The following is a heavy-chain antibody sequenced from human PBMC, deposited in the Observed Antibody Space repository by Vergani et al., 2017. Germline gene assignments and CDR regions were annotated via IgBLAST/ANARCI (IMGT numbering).Heavy chain of an antibody. CDR1: GFTFSSYA. CDR3: ARGDIWLDY. V-gene: IGHV3-30-3*01. J-gene: IGHJ4*02. D-gene: IGHD2-15*01. Sequence: QVQLVESGGGVVQPGRSLRLSCAASGFTFSSYAMHWVRQAPGKGLEWVAVISYDGSNKYYADSVKGRFTISRDNSKNTLYLQMNSLRAEDTAVYYCARGDIWLDYWGQGTLVTVSS. CDR2: ISYDGSNK.